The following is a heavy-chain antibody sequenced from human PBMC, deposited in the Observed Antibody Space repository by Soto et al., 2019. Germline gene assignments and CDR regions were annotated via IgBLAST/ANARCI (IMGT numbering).Heavy chain of an antibody. V-gene: IGHV3-9*01. J-gene: IGHJ4*02. CDR1: GFTFDDYA. CDR2: ISWNSCNL. Sequence: EVQLVESGGGLVQPGRSLRLSCAASGFTFDDYAMHWVRQPPGKGLEWVSSISWNSCNLGYADSVKGRFTISRDNAKNSLYLQMNSLRGEDTALYYCAKGASTTVFAFNDYWGQGTLVTVSS. CDR3: AKGASTTVFAFNDY. D-gene: IGHD4-17*01.